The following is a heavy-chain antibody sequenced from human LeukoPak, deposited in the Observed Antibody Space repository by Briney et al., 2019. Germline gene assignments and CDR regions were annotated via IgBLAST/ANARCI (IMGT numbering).Heavy chain of an antibody. Sequence: GGSLRLSCAASGFTFSDYYMSWIRQAPGKGLEWVSYISSSGSTTYYADSVKGRFTISRDNAKTSLYLQMNSLRAEDTAVYYCARDPLAVAATTDCWGQGTLVTVSS. V-gene: IGHV3-11*01. CDR3: ARDPLAVAATTDC. J-gene: IGHJ4*02. CDR1: GFTFSDYY. CDR2: ISSSGSTT. D-gene: IGHD2-15*01.